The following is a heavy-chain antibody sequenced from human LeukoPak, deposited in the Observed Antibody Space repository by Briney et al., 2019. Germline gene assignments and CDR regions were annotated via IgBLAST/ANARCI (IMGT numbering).Heavy chain of an antibody. J-gene: IGHJ4*02. CDR2: IYYSGST. CDR1: GGSISSSSYY. CDR3: ARHSGVTRIFDY. D-gene: IGHD6-25*01. V-gene: IGHV4-39*01. Sequence: SGTLSLTCTVSGGSISSSSYYWGWIRQPPGKGLEWIGSIYYSGSTYYNPSLKSRVTISVDTSKNQFSLKLSSVTAADTAVYYCARHSGVTRIFDYWGQGTLVTVSS.